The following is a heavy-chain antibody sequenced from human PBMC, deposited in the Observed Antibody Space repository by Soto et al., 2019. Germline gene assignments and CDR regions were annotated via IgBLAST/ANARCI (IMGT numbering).Heavy chain of an antibody. Sequence: GASVKVSCKAVRYIFTNYGVSWVRQAPGQGLEWMGWITTYNGNTEYAQKFQGRVTMTTDASTSTAYMELGSLRSDDTAIYYCARDLRYNYYYYGMDVWGQGTTVTVSS. CDR3: ARDLRYNYYYYGMDV. CDR2: ITTYNGNT. V-gene: IGHV1-18*01. D-gene: IGHD4-17*01. J-gene: IGHJ6*02. CDR1: RYIFTNYG.